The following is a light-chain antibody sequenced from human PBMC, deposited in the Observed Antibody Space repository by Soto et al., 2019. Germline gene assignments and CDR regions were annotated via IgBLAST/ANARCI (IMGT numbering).Light chain of an antibody. V-gene: IGKV2-30*01. Sequence: EVVMTQSPRNLPVTLGQPASISCWSSQGLVYSDGNTYLNSFQQRPGHSPRRLLYKVSFRDSGVPDRFRGSGSGTAFTLTISRVEAEDVGIYYCMQATHWPPYTFGQGTNLEIK. CDR1: QGLVYSDGNTY. J-gene: IGKJ2*01. CDR2: KVS. CDR3: MQATHWPPYT.